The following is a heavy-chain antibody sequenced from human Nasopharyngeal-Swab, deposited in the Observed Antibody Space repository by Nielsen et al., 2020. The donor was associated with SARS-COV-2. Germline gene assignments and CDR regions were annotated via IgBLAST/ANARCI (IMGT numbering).Heavy chain of an antibody. CDR2: IYTSGST. V-gene: IGHV4-4*07. J-gene: IGHJ6*02. CDR3: ARSESLSAAGHYYYYGMDV. Sequence: SETLSLTCTVSGGSISSYYWSWIRQPAGKGLEWIGRIYTSGSTNYNPSLKSRVTMSVDKSKNQFSLKLSSVTAADTAVYYCARSESLSAAGHYYYYGMDVWGQGTTVTVSS. CDR1: GGSISSYY. D-gene: IGHD6-13*01.